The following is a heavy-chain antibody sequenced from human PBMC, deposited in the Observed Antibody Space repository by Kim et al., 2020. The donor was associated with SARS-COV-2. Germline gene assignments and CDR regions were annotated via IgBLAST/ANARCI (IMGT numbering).Heavy chain of an antibody. CDR2: IRSKANSYAN. CDR3: ARVNPIAGGWYDAFDI. CDR1: GFTLSGST. D-gene: IGHD6-19*01. Sequence: GGSLRLSCAASGFTLSGSTVHWVRQASEKGLEWVGRIRSKANSYANAYAASVKNRFTISRDDSKTTAYLQMNSLKTEDTAVYYCARVNPIAGGWYDAFDIWGQGTTVTVSS. J-gene: IGHJ3*02. V-gene: IGHV3-73*01.